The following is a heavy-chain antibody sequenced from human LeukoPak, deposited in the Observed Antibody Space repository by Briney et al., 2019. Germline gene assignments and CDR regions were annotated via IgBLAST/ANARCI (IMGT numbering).Heavy chain of an antibody. J-gene: IGHJ5*02. CDR3: ARDSYQDYYGRFDP. CDR1: GFSFSNHG. V-gene: IGHV3-33*01. Sequence: PGGSLRLSCAASGFSFSNHGMHWVRQAPGKSLEWMAVIWDDGNNKRYANSVNGRFTISRDNSENTLYLQMNGLTAEDTAMYYCARDSYQDYYGRFDPWGQGTLVIVSS. D-gene: IGHD3-10*01. CDR2: IWDDGNNK.